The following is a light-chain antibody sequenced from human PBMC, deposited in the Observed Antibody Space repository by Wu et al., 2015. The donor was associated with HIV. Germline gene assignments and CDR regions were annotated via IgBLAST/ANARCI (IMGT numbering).Light chain of an antibody. J-gene: IGKJ1*01. V-gene: IGKV3-15*01. CDR2: GAS. Sequence: DIVLTQSPATLSVSPGERVTLSCRASQGVSSNLAWYQHKPGQAPRLLIYGASTRATGIAARFSGSGSGTEFTLTISSLQSEDFALYYCQQYDGWRTFGQGTKVEMK. CDR1: QGVSSN. CDR3: QQYDGWRT.